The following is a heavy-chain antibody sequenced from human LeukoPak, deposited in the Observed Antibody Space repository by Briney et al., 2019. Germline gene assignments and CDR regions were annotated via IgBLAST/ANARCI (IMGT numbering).Heavy chain of an antibody. CDR3: ARALYSSGWYGGRGHDAFDI. V-gene: IGHV3-21*01. Sequence: PGGSLRLSCVASEFIFSNFAMSWVRQAPGKGLEWVSSISSSSSYIYYADSVKGRSTISRDNAKNSLYLQMNSLRAEDTAVYYCARALYSSGWYGGRGHDAFDIWGQGTMVTVSS. D-gene: IGHD6-19*01. CDR1: EFIFSNFA. J-gene: IGHJ3*02. CDR2: ISSSSSYI.